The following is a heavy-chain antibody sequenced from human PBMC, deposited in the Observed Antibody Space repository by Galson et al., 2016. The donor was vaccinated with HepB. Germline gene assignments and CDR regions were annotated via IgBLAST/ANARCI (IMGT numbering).Heavy chain of an antibody. CDR3: AGHGRTAAVGFDY. J-gene: IGHJ4*02. Sequence: LSLTFTVSGGSISSGTYYWGWIRQPPGKGLEWIGTIYSGGRTYYNPSLMSRLPISVDTSKNQFSLRLSSVTAADTAVYYCAGHGRTAAVGFDYWGQGTLVTVAS. CDR1: GGSISSGTYY. D-gene: IGHD6-13*01. V-gene: IGHV4-39*01. CDR2: IYSGGRT.